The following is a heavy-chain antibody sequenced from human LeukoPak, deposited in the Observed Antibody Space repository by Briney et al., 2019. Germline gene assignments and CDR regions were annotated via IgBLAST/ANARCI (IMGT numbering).Heavy chain of an antibody. CDR1: GGPFSGYY. Sequence: SETLSLTCAVYGGPFSGYYWSWIRQPPGKGLEWIGEINHSGSTNYNPSLKSRVTISVDTSKNQFSLKLSSVTAADTAVYYCAKTARGYYFDYWGQGTLVTVSS. CDR2: INHSGST. D-gene: IGHD1-1*01. CDR3: AKTARGYYFDY. V-gene: IGHV4-34*01. J-gene: IGHJ4*02.